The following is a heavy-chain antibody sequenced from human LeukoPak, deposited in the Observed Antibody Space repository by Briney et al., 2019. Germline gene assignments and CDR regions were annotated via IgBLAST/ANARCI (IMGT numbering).Heavy chain of an antibody. Sequence: SETLSLTCAVYGGSFSGYYWSWIRQPPGKGLEWIGEINHSGSTNYNPSLKSRVTISVDTSKNQFSLKLNSVTAADTAVYYCARNLYSYGRNHAFDIWGQGTMVTVSS. CDR2: INHSGST. CDR1: GGSFSGYY. J-gene: IGHJ3*02. D-gene: IGHD5-18*01. V-gene: IGHV4-34*01. CDR3: ARNLYSYGRNHAFDI.